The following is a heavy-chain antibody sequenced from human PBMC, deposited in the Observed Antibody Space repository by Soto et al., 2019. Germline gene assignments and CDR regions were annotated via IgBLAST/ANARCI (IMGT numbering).Heavy chain of an antibody. Sequence: GASVKVSCKASGYTFTSYYMHWVRQAPGQGLEWMGIINPSGGSTSHAQKFQGRVTMTRDTSTSTVYMELSSLRSEDTAVYYCARAHPTYYYDSSGYFSRYGMDVWGQGTTVTVSS. J-gene: IGHJ6*02. CDR2: INPSGGST. V-gene: IGHV1-46*01. CDR1: GYTFTSYY. D-gene: IGHD3-22*01. CDR3: ARAHPTYYYDSSGYFSRYGMDV.